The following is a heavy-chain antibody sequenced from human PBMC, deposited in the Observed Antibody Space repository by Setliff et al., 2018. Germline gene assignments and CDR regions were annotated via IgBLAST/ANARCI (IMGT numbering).Heavy chain of an antibody. D-gene: IGHD3-22*01. CDR2: IIPIFGTT. V-gene: IGHV1-69*15. J-gene: IGHJ6*03. CDR1: GGTFSSYA. Sequence: VKVSCKASGGTFSSYAISWVRQAPGQGLEWMGRIIPIFGTTSYTQKFQGRVTITADEGTNTAYMELSSLRSDDTAMYYCARDRYFYDASGQRSGYYYYMDVWGKGTTVTVSS. CDR3: ARDRYFYDASGQRSGYYYYMDV.